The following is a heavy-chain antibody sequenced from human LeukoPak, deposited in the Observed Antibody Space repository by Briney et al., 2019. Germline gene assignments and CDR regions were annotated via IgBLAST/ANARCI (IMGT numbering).Heavy chain of an antibody. CDR1: GGSISSYY. V-gene: IGHV4-59*06. J-gene: IGHJ6*02. D-gene: IGHD3-16*02. Sequence: SETLSLTCTVSGGSISSYYWSWIRQHPGKGLEWIGYIYYSGSTYYNPSLKSRVTISVDTSKNQFSLKLSSVTAADTAVYYCARASVRDYVWGSYRYDDYYYGMDVWGQGTTVTVSS. CDR2: IYYSGST. CDR3: ARASVRDYVWGSYRYDDYYYGMDV.